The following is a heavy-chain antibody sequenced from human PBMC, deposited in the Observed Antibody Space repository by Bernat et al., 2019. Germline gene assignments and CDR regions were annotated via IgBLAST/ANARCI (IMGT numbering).Heavy chain of an antibody. CDR2: INSDGSST. CDR1: GFTFSSYW. J-gene: IGHJ4*02. V-gene: IGHV3-74*01. Sequence: EVQLVESGGGLVQPGGSLRLSCAASGFTFSSYWMHWVRQAPGKGLVWVSRINSDGSSTSYADSVKGRFTISRENANNTLYLTMNSLRAEDTAVYYCARRSYYDFWSGYYEPGTLDYWGQGTLVTVSS. CDR3: ARRSYYDFWSGYYEPGTLDY. D-gene: IGHD3-3*01.